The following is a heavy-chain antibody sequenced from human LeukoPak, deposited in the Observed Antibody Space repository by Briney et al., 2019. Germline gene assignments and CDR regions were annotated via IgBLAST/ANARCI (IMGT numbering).Heavy chain of an antibody. V-gene: IGHV4-34*01. J-gene: IGHJ4*02. CDR3: ARDKRDRFLEWLSAFDY. CDR1: GGSFSGYY. D-gene: IGHD3-3*01. Sequence: PSETLSLTCAVYGGSFSGYYWSWIRQPPGKGLEWIGEINHSGSTNYNPSLKSRVTISVDTSKNQFSLKLSSVTAADTAVYYCARDKRDRFLEWLSAFDYWGQGTLVTVSS. CDR2: INHSGST.